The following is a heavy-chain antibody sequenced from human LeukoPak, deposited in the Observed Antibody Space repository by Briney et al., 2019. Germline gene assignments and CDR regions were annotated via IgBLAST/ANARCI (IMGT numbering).Heavy chain of an antibody. CDR1: GGSISSGDYY. CDR3: AREMAAGPNNWFDP. V-gene: IGHV4-30-4*01. D-gene: IGHD6-13*01. J-gene: IGHJ5*02. CDR2: IYSSGST. Sequence: SETLSLTCTVSGGSISSGDYYWCWIRQPPGKGREWIGYIYSSGSTYCNPSLKSRVTISVDTSKNQFSLKLSSVTAADTAVYYCAREMAAGPNNWFDPWGQGTLVTVSS.